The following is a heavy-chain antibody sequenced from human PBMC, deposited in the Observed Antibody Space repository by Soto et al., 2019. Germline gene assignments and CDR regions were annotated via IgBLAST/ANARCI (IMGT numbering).Heavy chain of an antibody. CDR1: GFTFSSYG. CDR2: ISYDGSNK. V-gene: IGHV3-30*18. Sequence: PGGSLGLSCAASGFTFSSYGMHWVRQAPGKGLEWVAVISYDGSNKYYADSVKGRFTISRDNSKNTLYLQMNSLRAEDTAVYYCAKDDRSSITIFGVVPQPPSRYYMDVWGKGTTVTVSS. J-gene: IGHJ6*03. CDR3: AKDDRSSITIFGVVPQPPSRYYMDV. D-gene: IGHD3-3*01.